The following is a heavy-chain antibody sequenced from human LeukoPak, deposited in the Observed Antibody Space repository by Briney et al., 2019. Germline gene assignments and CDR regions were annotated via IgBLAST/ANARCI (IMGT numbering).Heavy chain of an antibody. CDR2: INHSGST. D-gene: IGHD2-15*01. J-gene: IGHJ4*02. CDR1: GGSFSGYY. Sequence: SETLSFTCAVYGGSFSGYYWSWIRQPPGKGLEWIGEINHSGSTNYNPSLKSRVTISVDTSKNQFSLKLSSMTAADTAVYYCARGGDIVVVVAGNFDYWGQGTLVTVSS. CDR3: ARGGDIVVVVAGNFDY. V-gene: IGHV4-34*01.